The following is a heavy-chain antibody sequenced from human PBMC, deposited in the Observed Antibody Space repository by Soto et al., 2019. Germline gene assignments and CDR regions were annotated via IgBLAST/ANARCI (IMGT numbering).Heavy chain of an antibody. Sequence: ASETLSLTCAVSGGSISSGGYSWSWIRQPPGKGLEWIGYIYHSGSTYYNPSLKSRVTISVDRSKNQFSLKLSSVTAADTAVYYCARLQAAAGDNDLTFDYWGQGTLVTVSS. CDR2: IYHSGST. CDR3: ARLQAAAGDNDLTFDY. J-gene: IGHJ4*02. D-gene: IGHD6-13*01. V-gene: IGHV4-30-2*01. CDR1: GGSISSGGYS.